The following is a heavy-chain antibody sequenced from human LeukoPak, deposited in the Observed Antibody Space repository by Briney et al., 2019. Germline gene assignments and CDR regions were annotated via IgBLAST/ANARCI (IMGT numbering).Heavy chain of an antibody. J-gene: IGHJ5*02. CDR2: INPNSGGT. D-gene: IGHD2-2*01. CDR3: AREGGLGYCSSTSCYLRYNWFDP. CDR1: GYTFTGYY. V-gene: IGHV1-2*02. Sequence: ASVKVSCKASGYTFTGYYMHWVRQAPGQGLEWMGWINPNSGGTSYAQKFQGRVTMTRDTSISTAYMELSRLRSDDTAVYYCAREGGLGYCSSTSCYLRYNWFDPWGQGTLVTVSS.